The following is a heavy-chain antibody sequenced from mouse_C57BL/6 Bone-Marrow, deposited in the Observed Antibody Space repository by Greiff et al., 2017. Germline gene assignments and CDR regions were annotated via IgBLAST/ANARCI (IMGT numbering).Heavy chain of an antibody. CDR2: IYPGDGDT. CDR3: ARGGGNYVLAMDY. J-gene: IGHJ4*01. Sequence: QVQLKESGPELVKPGASVKISCKASGYAFSSSWMNWVKQRPGKGLEWIGRIYPGDGDTNYNGKFKGKATLTADKSSSTAYMQLSSLTSEDSAVYFCARGGGNYVLAMDYWGQGTSVTVSS. V-gene: IGHV1-82*01. CDR1: GYAFSSSW. D-gene: IGHD2-1*01.